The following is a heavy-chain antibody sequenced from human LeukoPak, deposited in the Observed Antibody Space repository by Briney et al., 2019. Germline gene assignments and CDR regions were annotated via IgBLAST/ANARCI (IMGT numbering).Heavy chain of an antibody. V-gene: IGHV1-18*01. CDR2: ISAYNGNT. CDR3: ARVAKEMATITAYYYYMDV. J-gene: IGHJ6*03. Sequence: ASVKVSCKASGYTFTSYGISWVRQAPGQGLEWMGWISAYNGNTNYAQKLQGRVTMTTDTSTSTAYMELRSLRSDDTAVYYCARVAKEMATITAYYYYMDVWGKGTTVTISS. CDR1: GYTFTSYG. D-gene: IGHD5-24*01.